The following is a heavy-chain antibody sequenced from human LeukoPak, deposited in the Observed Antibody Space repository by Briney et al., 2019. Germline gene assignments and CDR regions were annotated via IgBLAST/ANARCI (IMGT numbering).Heavy chain of an antibody. D-gene: IGHD5-18*01. Sequence: GGSLRLSCAASGFTFSSYAMSWVRQAPGEGLGWVSAISGRGGSTSYTNSVTARFTNSRDNSKTTLYLQINSLRAEDTAVYYCATTYSYVELPSDYWGQGTLVTVSS. V-gene: IGHV3-23*01. CDR3: ATTYSYVELPSDY. J-gene: IGHJ4*02. CDR2: ISGRGGST. CDR1: GFTFSSYA.